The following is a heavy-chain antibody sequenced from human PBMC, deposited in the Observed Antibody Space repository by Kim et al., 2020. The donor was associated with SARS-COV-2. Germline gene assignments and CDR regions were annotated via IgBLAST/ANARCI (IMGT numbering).Heavy chain of an antibody. V-gene: IGHV3-30-3*01. CDR2: GNNE. CDR3: ARESDALDV. Sequence: GNNESYADSMKGRFTISRDTSENTLYLQMNSLRPEDTAAYYCARESDALDVWGQGTMVTVSS. J-gene: IGHJ3*01.